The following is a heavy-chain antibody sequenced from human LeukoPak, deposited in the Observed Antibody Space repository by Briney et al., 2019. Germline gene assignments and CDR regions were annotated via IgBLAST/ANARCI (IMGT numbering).Heavy chain of an antibody. CDR2: PFFFTS. J-gene: IGHJ4*02. CDR3: ARDQELYSSSSSFDY. D-gene: IGHD6-6*01. Sequence: PFFFTSNYPQKFQGRVTITTEESTRTAYMEKRRLRSEDTAVYYCARDQELYSSSSSFDYWGQGTLVTVSS. V-gene: IGHV1-69*05.